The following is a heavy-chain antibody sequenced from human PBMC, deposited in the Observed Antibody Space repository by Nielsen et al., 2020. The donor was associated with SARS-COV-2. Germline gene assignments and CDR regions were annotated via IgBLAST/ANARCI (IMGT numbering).Heavy chain of an antibody. J-gene: IGHJ4*02. CDR2: ISSSSSYI. CDR3: ARILEGFSKGFDY. Sequence: GESLRLSCAASGFTFSSYEMNWVRQAPGKGLEWVSSISSSSSYIYYADSVKGRFTISRDNAKNSLYLQMNSLRAEDTAVYYCARILEGFSKGFDYWGQGTLVTVSS. V-gene: IGHV3-21*01. CDR1: GFTFSSYE. D-gene: IGHD3-3*01.